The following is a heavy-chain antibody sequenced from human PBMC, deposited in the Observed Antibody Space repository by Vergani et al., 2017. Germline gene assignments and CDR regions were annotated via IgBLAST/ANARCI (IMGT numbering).Heavy chain of an antibody. Sequence: EVQLVQFGAEVKKPGEPLKISCQISGYSFTNYWIGWVRQMPGKGLEWMGIIQPADSDTRYSPSFQGQVTISVDKSISTAYLQRSSLRASDSAMYYCARLYGRDSSGSKYFDYWGQGTLVTVSS. CDR2: IQPADSDT. V-gene: IGHV5-51*01. CDR3: ARLYGRDSSGSKYFDY. CDR1: GYSFTNYW. J-gene: IGHJ4*02. D-gene: IGHD3-22*01.